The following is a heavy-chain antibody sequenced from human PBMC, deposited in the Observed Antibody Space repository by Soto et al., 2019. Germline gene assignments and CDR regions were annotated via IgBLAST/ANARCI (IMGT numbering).Heavy chain of an antibody. CDR3: AATPYGDDDYYYYGMDV. CDR2: SYHSGST. J-gene: IGHJ6*02. CDR1: GGSIRSSNW. D-gene: IGHD4-17*01. V-gene: IGHV4-4*02. Sequence: QVQLQESGPGLVKPSGTLSLTCAVSGGSIRSSNWWSWVRQPPGKGLEWIGESYHSGSTNYNPSRKTRVNISVDKSTTQFSLKLSSVTAADTAVYYCAATPYGDDDYYYYGMDVWGQGTTVTVSS.